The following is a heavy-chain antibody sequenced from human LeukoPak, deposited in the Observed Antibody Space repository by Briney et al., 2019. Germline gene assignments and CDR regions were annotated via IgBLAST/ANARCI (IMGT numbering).Heavy chain of an antibody. J-gene: IGHJ4*02. CDR3: ATPFPLSPSGYRGVFDY. V-gene: IGHV1-18*01. CDR1: GYTFTSYG. Sequence: GASVKVSCKASGYTFTSYGISWVRQAPGQGLEWMGWISAYNGNTNYAQKFQGRVTMTRDTSISTAYMELSRLRSDDTAVYYCATPFPLSPSGYRGVFDYWGQGTLVTVSS. D-gene: IGHD5-12*01. CDR2: ISAYNGNT.